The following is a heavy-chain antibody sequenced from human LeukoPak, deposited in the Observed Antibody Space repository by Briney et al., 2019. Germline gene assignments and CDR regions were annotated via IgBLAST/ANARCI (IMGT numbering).Heavy chain of an antibody. CDR2: INSDGSST. D-gene: IGHD3-3*01. CDR1: GFTFSSYW. V-gene: IGHV3-74*01. CDR3: ARDGEWLLLDY. Sequence: GGTLRLSCAASGFTFSSYWMHWVRQAPGKGLVWVSRINSDGSSTSYADSVKGRFTISRDNAKNTLYLQMNSLRAEDTAVYYCARDGEWLLLDYWGQGTLVTVSS. J-gene: IGHJ4*02.